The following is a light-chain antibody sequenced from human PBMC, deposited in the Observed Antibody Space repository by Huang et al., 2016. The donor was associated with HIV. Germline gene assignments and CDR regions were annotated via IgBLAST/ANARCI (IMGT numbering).Light chain of an antibody. V-gene: IGKV3-15*01. CDR1: QSVGGK. CDR2: GAS. J-gene: IGKJ4*01. CDR3: QQYDTWPPLT. Sequence: ILLTQFPATLSVSPGQRVTLSCRASQSVGGKLAWYQQRPGPAPRLLSYGASTRVPTIPDRLSGSGSGTEFTITISSLQSEDYAVYYCQQYDTWPPLTFGGGTKV.